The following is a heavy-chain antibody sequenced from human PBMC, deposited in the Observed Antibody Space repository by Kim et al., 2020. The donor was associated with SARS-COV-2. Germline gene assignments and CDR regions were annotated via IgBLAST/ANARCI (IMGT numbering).Heavy chain of an antibody. Sequence: SRVTISVDTSKNQFSLKLSSVTAADTAVYYCARDFYDSSGYYPNYYGMDVWGQGTTVTVSS. D-gene: IGHD3-22*01. V-gene: IGHV4-59*01. CDR3: ARDFYDSSGYYPNYYGMDV. J-gene: IGHJ6*02.